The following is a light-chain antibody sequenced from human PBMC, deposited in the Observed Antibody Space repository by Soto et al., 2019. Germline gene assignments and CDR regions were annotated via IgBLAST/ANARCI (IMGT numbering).Light chain of an antibody. V-gene: IGKV3-15*01. CDR2: GAS. J-gene: IGKJ5*01. CDR1: QSVRSN. Sequence: EIVMTQSPATMSVSPGERATLSCRASQSVRSNLAWYQQKPGQAPRLLIYGASTMATGIPARFSGSGSGTELTLTVSSLQSEDFAVYYCQQYNNWPPITFGQGTRLEIK. CDR3: QQYNNWPPIT.